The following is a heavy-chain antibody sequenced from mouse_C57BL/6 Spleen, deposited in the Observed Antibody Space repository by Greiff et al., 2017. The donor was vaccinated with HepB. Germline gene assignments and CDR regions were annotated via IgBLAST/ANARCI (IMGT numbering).Heavy chain of an antibody. V-gene: IGHV14-3*01. CDR2: IDPANGNT. CDR1: GFNIKNTY. D-gene: IGHD1-1*01. CDR3: ERPNYYGSSLYYFDY. J-gene: IGHJ2*01. Sequence: VQLQQSVAELVRPGASVKLSCTASGFNIKNTYMHWVKQRPEQGLEWIGRIDPANGNTKYAPKFQGKATITADTSSNTAYLQRSSLTSEDTAIDTGERPNYYGSSLYYFDYWGQGTTLTVSS.